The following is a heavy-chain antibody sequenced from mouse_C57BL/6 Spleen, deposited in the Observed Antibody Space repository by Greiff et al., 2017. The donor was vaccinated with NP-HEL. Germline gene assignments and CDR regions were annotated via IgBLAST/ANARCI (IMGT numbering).Heavy chain of an antibody. Sequence: VQLQQSGAELARPGASVKMSCKASGYTFTSYTMHWVKQRPGQGLEWIGYINPSSGYTKYNQKFKDKATLTADKSSSTAYMQLSSLTSEDSAVYYCARRGLDYDYDGWYFDVWGTGTTVTVSS. CDR1: GYTFTSYT. J-gene: IGHJ1*03. CDR2: INPSSGYT. CDR3: ARRGLDYDYDGWYFDV. D-gene: IGHD2-4*01. V-gene: IGHV1-4*01.